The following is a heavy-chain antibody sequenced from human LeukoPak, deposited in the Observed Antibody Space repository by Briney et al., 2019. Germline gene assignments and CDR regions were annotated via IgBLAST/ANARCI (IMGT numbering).Heavy chain of an antibody. J-gene: IGHJ4*02. Sequence: SETLSLTCAVYGDSFSDYNWSWVRQPPGKGLGWIGQINHSGNTKYNPSLESRITISVDTSRNQFSLKMTSVTAADTAVYYCARGVPGLWGQGTLVTVSS. V-gene: IGHV4-34*01. CDR1: GDSFSDYN. D-gene: IGHD3-10*01. CDR2: INHSGNT. CDR3: ARGVPGL.